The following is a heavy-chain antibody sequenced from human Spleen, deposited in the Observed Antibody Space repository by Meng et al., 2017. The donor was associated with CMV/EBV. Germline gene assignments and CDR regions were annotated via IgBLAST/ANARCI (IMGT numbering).Heavy chain of an antibody. Sequence: ASVKVSCKASGYTFTTYGISWVRQAPGQGLEWMGWISGYNGNRNYAQNLQGRVTMTTDTSTSTAYMDLRSLRSDDTAVYYCARDGLAVAGTSSRLRSYYYGMDVWGQGTTVTVSS. J-gene: IGHJ6*01. CDR3: ARDGLAVAGTSSRLRSYYYGMDV. D-gene: IGHD6-19*01. V-gene: IGHV1-18*01. CDR2: ISGYNGNR. CDR1: GYTFTTYG.